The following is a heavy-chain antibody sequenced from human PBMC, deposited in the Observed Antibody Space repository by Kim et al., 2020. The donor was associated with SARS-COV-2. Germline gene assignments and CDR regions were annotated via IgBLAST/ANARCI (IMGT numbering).Heavy chain of an antibody. J-gene: IGHJ4*02. CDR3: ARGGDDPIWWLLDY. CDR2: INPSGGSA. Sequence: ASVKVSCKASGYTFTSYYMHWVRQAPGQGLEWMGRINPSGGSASYAQKFQGRGTMSRDTSTSTGHMELSSLRSEDTAVYYCARGGDDPIWWLLDYWGQGTLVTVSS. CDR1: GYTFTSYY. D-gene: IGHD2-21*01. V-gene: IGHV1-46*01.